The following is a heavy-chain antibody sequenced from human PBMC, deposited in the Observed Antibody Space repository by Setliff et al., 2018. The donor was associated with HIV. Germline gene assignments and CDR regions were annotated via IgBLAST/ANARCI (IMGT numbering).Heavy chain of an antibody. V-gene: IGHV1-2*02. D-gene: IGHD1-1*01. CDR2: ISPDNANT. CDR1: GGTFSKFA. J-gene: IGHJ4*02. Sequence: GASVKVSCKTSGGTFSKFAITWVRQAPGQGLEWMGWISPDNANTRISQRFRGSVTMTRDRSINTAYMEFSGLTSDDTAVYYCARQLSNSFDYWGQGTLVTVSS. CDR3: ARQLSNSFDY.